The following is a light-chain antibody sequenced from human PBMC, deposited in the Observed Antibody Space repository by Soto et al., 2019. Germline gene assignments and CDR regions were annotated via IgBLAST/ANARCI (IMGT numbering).Light chain of an antibody. CDR3: HQRQSWPRT. J-gene: IGKJ1*01. CDR1: QAVNTR. CDR2: LTS. Sequence: EIVLTQSPAPLSLSPGERVTLSCRASQAVNTRLAWYQHKPGQAPRLLIYLTSNRAAGIPARFSGSGSGTDFTLTISDVEPEDFAVYYCHQRQSWPRTFGQGTKVDIK. V-gene: IGKV3-11*01.